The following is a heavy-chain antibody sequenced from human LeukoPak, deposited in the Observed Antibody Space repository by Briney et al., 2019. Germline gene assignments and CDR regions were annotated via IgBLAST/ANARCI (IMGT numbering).Heavy chain of an antibody. Sequence: GGSLRLSCAASGFTFNYAWMSWVRQVPGKGLEWVGQTVSEIDGGTTDYATPVKGRFTISRDDSKSTLYLQMNSPKIEDTAVYYCTTDEDWNYARKDVWGQGATVIVSS. D-gene: IGHD1-7*01. CDR3: TTDEDWNYARKDV. CDR1: GFTFNYAW. CDR2: TVSEIDGGTT. J-gene: IGHJ6*02. V-gene: IGHV3-15*04.